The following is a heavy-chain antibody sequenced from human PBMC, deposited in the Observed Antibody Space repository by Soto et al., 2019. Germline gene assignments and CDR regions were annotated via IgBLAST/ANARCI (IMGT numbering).Heavy chain of an antibody. CDR1: CGSISSYY. CDR2: IYYSGST. Sequence: SETLSLTCTVSCGSISSYYWSWIRQPPGKGLEWIGYIYYSGSTNYNPSLKSRVTISVDTSKNQFSLKLSSVTAADTAVYYCARVSGGYDFNWFDPWGQGTLVTVSS. CDR3: ARVSGGYDFNWFDP. D-gene: IGHD5-12*01. V-gene: IGHV4-59*01. J-gene: IGHJ5*02.